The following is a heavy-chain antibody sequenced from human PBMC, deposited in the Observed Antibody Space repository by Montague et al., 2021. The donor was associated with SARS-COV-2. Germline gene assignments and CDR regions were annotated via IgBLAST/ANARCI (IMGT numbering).Heavy chain of an antibody. V-gene: IGHV4-34*01. J-gene: IGHJ4*02. Sequence: SETLSLTCAVYGGSFSDNYWSWIRKPPGKGLEWIGEINHRGTSNYNPSLKSRVSISVDTSKNQFSLYLGSVTAADTAVYYCARGRQHFNMIVVVMTGGEYYFDYWGRGTLSPSPQ. CDR3: ARGRQHFNMIVVVMTGGEYYFDY. CDR1: GGSFSDNY. CDR2: INHRGTS. D-gene: IGHD3-22*01.